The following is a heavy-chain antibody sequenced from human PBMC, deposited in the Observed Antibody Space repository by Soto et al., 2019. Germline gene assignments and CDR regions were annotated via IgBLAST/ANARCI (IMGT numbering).Heavy chain of an antibody. CDR2: INAGNGNT. V-gene: IGHV1-3*01. Sequence: GASVKVSCKASGYTFTSYAMHWVRQAPGQRLEWMGWINAGNGNTKYSQKFQGRVTITRDTSASTAYMELSSLRSEDTAVYYCARDPRPKPTELYYYYGMDVWGQGTTVTVSS. CDR3: ARDPRPKPTELYYYYGMDV. J-gene: IGHJ6*02. D-gene: IGHD1-26*01. CDR1: GYTFTSYA.